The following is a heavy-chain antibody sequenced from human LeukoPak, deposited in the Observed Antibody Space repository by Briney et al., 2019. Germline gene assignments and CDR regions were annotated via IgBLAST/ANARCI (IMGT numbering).Heavy chain of an antibody. CDR1: GFTFSSYS. D-gene: IGHD3-22*01. J-gene: IGHJ3*02. V-gene: IGHV3-21*01. Sequence: GGSLRLSCAASGFTFSSYSMNWVRQAPGKGLEWVSSISSSSSYIYYADSVKGRFTIPRDNAKNSLYLQMNSLRAEDTAVYYCARDHYDSSGSKDAFDIWGQGTMVTASS. CDR3: ARDHYDSSGSKDAFDI. CDR2: ISSSSSYI.